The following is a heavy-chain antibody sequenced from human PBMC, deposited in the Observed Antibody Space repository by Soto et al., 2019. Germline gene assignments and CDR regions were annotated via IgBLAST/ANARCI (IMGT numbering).Heavy chain of an antibody. CDR1: GDSVSSNSAA. V-gene: IGHV6-1*01. CDR2: TYYRSKWYN. CDR3: ARKQWLMSTEAFDI. D-gene: IGHD6-19*01. Sequence: PSQTLSLTCAISGDSVSSNSAAWNRIRQSPSRGLEWLGRTYYRSKWYNDYAVSVKSRITINPGTSKNQFSLQLNSVTPEDTAVYYFARKQWLMSTEAFDIWGQGTMVTVSS. J-gene: IGHJ3*02.